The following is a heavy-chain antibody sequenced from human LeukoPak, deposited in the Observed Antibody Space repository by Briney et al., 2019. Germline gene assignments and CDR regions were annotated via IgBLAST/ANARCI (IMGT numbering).Heavy chain of an antibody. CDR1: GGSISSSNW. Sequence: SGTLSLTCAVSGGSISSSNWWSWVRQPPGKGLEWIGEIYHSGSTNYNPSLKSRVTISVDKSKNQFSLKLGSVTAADTAVYYCAAPAVAGGRAFDIWGQGTMVTVSS. J-gene: IGHJ3*02. CDR2: IYHSGST. V-gene: IGHV4-4*02. CDR3: AAPAVAGGRAFDI. D-gene: IGHD6-19*01.